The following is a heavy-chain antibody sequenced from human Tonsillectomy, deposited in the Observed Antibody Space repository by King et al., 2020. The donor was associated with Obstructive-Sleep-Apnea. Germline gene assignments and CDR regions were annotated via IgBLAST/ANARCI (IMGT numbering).Heavy chain of an antibody. J-gene: IGHJ4*02. Sequence: VQLVESGAEVKKPGASVKVSCKASGYTFPSYGISWVRQAPGQGLEWMGWISAYNGNTNYAQKLQGRVTITTDPSTSTAYMELRSLRSDDTAVYYCARDSASSGSPYYFDYWGQGTLVTVSS. CDR2: ISAYNGNT. D-gene: IGHD6-19*01. CDR1: GYTFPSYG. CDR3: ARDSASSGSPYYFDY. V-gene: IGHV1-18*01.